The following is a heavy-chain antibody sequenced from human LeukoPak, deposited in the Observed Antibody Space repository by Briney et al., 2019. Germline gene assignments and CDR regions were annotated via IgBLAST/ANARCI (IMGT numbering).Heavy chain of an antibody. CDR2: INQDGSAK. CDR3: ARDSGYNAFDY. Sequence: GGSLRLSCADSGFLFSNSGMAWVRQAPGRGLEWLANINQDGSAKTCVDSVKGRFTISRDNAKNSLYLQMNSLRAEDTAMYYCARDSGYNAFDYWGQGTLVTVSS. J-gene: IGHJ4*02. D-gene: IGHD5-12*01. V-gene: IGHV3-7*05. CDR1: GFLFSNSG.